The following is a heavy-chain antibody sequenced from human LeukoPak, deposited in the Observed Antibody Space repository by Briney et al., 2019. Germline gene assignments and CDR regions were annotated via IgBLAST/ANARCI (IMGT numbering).Heavy chain of an antibody. CDR1: GGTFSSYA. J-gene: IGHJ5*02. CDR3: ARESRDGYKRFDP. D-gene: IGHD5-12*01. CDR2: IIPTLGIA. Sequence: SVKVSCKASGGTFSSYAISWVRQAPGQGLEWMGRIIPTLGIANYAQKFQDRVTITADKSTSTAYMELSSLRSEDTAVYYCARESRDGYKRFDPWGQGTLVTVSS. V-gene: IGHV1-69*04.